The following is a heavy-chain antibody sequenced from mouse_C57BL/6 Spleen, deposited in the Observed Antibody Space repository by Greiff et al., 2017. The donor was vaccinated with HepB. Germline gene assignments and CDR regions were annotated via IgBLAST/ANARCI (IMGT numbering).Heavy chain of an antibody. CDR3: ARAYSNSPMDY. Sequence: VQLQQPGAELVKPGASVKLSCKASGYTFTSYWMQWVKQRPGQGLEWIGEIDPSDSYTNYNQKFKGKATLTVDTSSSTAYMQLSSLTSEDPAVYYCARAYSNSPMDYWGQGTSVTVSS. CDR1: GYTFTSYW. J-gene: IGHJ4*01. CDR2: IDPSDSYT. D-gene: IGHD2-5*01. V-gene: IGHV1-50*01.